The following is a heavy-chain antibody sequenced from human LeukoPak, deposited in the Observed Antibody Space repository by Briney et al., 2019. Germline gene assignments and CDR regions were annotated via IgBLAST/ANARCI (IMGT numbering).Heavy chain of an antibody. V-gene: IGHV3-15*01. CDR3: AREGSLYGYHSFDS. CDR1: GFAFSSYW. J-gene: IGHJ4*02. Sequence: GGSLRLSCAASGFAFSSYWMSWVRQAPGKGLEWVGRIKPTKTDGGAPFYATAFEGRITISRDDSRDMMYLQMNSLETDDTGLYYCAREGSLYGYHSFDSWGQGTLVTVSS. D-gene: IGHD5-18*01. CDR2: IKPTKTDGGAP.